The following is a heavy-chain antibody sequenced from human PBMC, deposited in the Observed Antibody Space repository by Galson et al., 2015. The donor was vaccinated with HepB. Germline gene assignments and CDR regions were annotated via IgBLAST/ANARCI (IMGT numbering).Heavy chain of an antibody. V-gene: IGHV3-53*01. CDR1: GFTVSSNY. CDR3: ARDFLDGDYADY. D-gene: IGHD4-17*01. CDR2: IYSGGST. Sequence: SLRLSCAASGFTVSSNYMSWVRQAPGKGLEWVSVIYSGGSTYYTDSVKGRFTISRDNSKNTLYLQMNSLRAEDTAVYYCARDFLDGDYADYWGQGTLVTVSS. J-gene: IGHJ4*02.